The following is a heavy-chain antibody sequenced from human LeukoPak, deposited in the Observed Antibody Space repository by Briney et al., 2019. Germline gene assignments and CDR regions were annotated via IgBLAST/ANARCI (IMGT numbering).Heavy chain of an antibody. D-gene: IGHD1-26*01. Sequence: ASVKVSCKASGYTFTSYAMNWVRQAPGQGLEWMGWINTNTGNPTYAQGFTGRFVFSLDTSVSTAYLQISSLKAEDTAVYYCARDMGARRYYGMDVWGQGTTVTVSS. J-gene: IGHJ6*02. V-gene: IGHV7-4-1*02. CDR1: GYTFTSYA. CDR2: INTNTGNP. CDR3: ARDMGARRYYGMDV.